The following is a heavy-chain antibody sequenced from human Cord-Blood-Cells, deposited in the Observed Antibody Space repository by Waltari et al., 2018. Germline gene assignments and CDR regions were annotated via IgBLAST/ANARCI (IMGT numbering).Heavy chain of an antibody. CDR3: ARVRVGVVIALDY. J-gene: IGHJ4*02. CDR1: GGSFSGYY. Sequence: QVQLQQWGAGLLKPSETLSLTCAVYGGSFSGYYWSWIRQPPGKGLEWIGEINHSGSTNYNPSLKSRVTISVDTSKNQFSLKLSSVTAADTAVYYCARVRVGVVIALDYWGQGTLVTVSS. D-gene: IGHD2-21*01. CDR2: INHSGST. V-gene: IGHV4-34*01.